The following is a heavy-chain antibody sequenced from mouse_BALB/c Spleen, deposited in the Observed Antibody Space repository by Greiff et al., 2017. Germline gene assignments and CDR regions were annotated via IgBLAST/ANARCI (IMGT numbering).Heavy chain of an antibody. D-gene: IGHD2-14*01. CDR2: ISNLAYSI. J-gene: IGHJ3*01. V-gene: IGHV5-15*02. CDR1: GFTFSDYG. Sequence: EVQVVESGGGLVQPGGSRKLSCAASGFTFSDYGMAWVRQAPGKGPEWVAFISNLAYSIYYADTVTGRFTISRENAKNTLYLEMSSLRSEDTAMYYCASYRDAFAYWGQGTLVTVSA. CDR3: ASYRDAFAY.